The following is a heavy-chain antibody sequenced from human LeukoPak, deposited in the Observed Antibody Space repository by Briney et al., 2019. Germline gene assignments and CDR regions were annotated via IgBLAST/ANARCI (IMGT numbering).Heavy chain of an antibody. D-gene: IGHD3-22*01. Sequence: PGRSLRLSCAASGFTFSSHGMHWVRQAPGKGLEWVALIWYDGSKKYYADSVKGRFTISRDNSKNTLWLQMNSLRAEDTAVYYCAKDDTSGYYYIDYWGQGTLVTVSS. CDR3: AKDDTSGYYYIDY. J-gene: IGHJ4*02. CDR1: GFTFSSHG. CDR2: IWYDGSKK. V-gene: IGHV3-33*06.